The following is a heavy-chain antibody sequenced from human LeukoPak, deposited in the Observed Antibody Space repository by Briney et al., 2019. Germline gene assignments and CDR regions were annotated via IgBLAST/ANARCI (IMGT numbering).Heavy chain of an antibody. CDR2: IYGGGST. V-gene: IGHV3-53*01. CDR3: ARDRSDGNYYMVV. J-gene: IGHJ6*03. D-gene: IGHD5-24*01. CDR1: GFTVSRNY. Sequence: PGGSLRLSCAASGFTVSRNYMSWVRQAPGKGLEWVSVIYGGGSTSYADSVKGRFIISRDNSKNTLYLQMNSLRADDTNVYYCARDRSDGNYYMVVWGKGTTVIVSS.